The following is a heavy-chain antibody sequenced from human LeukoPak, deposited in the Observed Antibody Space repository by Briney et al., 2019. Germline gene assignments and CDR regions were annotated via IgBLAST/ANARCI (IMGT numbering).Heavy chain of an antibody. CDR1: GYSISSGYY. Sequence: SETLSLTCTVSGYSISSGYYWGWIRQPPGKGLEWIGSIYHSGSTYYNPSLKSRVTISVDTSKDQFSLKLSSVTAADTAVYYCARRVGVALDYWGQGTLVTVST. CDR3: ARRVGVALDY. D-gene: IGHD2-21*01. V-gene: IGHV4-38-2*02. J-gene: IGHJ4*02. CDR2: IYHSGST.